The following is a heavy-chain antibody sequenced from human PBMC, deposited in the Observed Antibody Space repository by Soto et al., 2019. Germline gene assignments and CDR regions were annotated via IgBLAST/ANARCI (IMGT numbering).Heavy chain of an antibody. V-gene: IGHV1-18*01. Sequence: ASVKVSCKASVYTFTSYGISWVRQAPGQGLEWMGWISAYNGNTNYAQKLQGRVTMTTDTSTSTAYMELRSLRSDDTAVYYCAREGEITIFGVVIDYYYYGMDVWGQGTTVTVSS. CDR1: VYTFTSYG. CDR2: ISAYNGNT. D-gene: IGHD3-3*01. J-gene: IGHJ6*02. CDR3: AREGEITIFGVVIDYYYYGMDV.